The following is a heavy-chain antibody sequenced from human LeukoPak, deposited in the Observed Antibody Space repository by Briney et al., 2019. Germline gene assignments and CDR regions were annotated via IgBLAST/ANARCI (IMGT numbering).Heavy chain of an antibody. J-gene: IGHJ5*02. CDR2: IYYSGST. CDR3: AKHTRGLNWFDP. Sequence: SETLSLTCTVSGGSISSYYWSWIRQPPGKGLEWIGYIYYSGSTNYNTSLKSRVTISVDTSKNQFSLKLSSVTAADTAVYYCAKHTRGLNWFDPWGQGTLVSVSS. D-gene: IGHD1-26*01. CDR1: GGSISSYY. V-gene: IGHV4-59*08.